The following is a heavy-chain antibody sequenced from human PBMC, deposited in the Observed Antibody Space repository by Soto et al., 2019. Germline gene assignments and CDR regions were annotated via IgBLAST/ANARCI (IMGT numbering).Heavy chain of an antibody. Sequence: GGSLTVSCAASGFTCSRYAMNCVRQAPGKGLEWVSAISGSGGSTYYADSVKGRFTISRDNSKNTLYLQMNSLRAEDTAVYYCAKARSSGWYYFDYWGQGTLVTVSS. CDR3: AKARSSGWYYFDY. D-gene: IGHD6-19*01. CDR2: ISGSGGST. CDR1: GFTCSRYA. V-gene: IGHV3-23*01. J-gene: IGHJ4*02.